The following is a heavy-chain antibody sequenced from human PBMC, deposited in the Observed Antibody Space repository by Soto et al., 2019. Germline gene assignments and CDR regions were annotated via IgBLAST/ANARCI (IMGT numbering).Heavy chain of an antibody. Sequence: SETLSLTCTVSGGSVSSNDYYWSWIRQPPGKGLEWIGEITHTGRTNYNPSLKSRVTISVDTSKNEFSLKLSSVTAADTSVYYCAIIYCTSTTCYVVSWGQGTLVTVSS. CDR2: ITHTGRT. J-gene: IGHJ4*02. CDR1: GGSVSSNDYY. CDR3: AIIYCTSTTCYVVS. V-gene: IGHV4-34*01. D-gene: IGHD2-2*01.